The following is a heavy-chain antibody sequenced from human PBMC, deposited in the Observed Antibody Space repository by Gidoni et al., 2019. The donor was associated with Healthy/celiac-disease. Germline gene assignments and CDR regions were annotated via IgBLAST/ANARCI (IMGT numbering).Heavy chain of an antibody. J-gene: IGHJ4*02. V-gene: IGHV1-69*01. Sequence: QVQLVQSGAEVKTPGSSVKVSCKASGGTFSSYATSWVRQAPGQGLEWMGGIIPIFGTANYAQKFQGRVTITADESTSTAYMELSSLRSEDTAVYYCARATYSSSWYAVLDYFDYWGQGTLVTVSS. D-gene: IGHD6-13*01. CDR2: IIPIFGTA. CDR1: GGTFSSYA. CDR3: ARATYSSSWYAVLDYFDY.